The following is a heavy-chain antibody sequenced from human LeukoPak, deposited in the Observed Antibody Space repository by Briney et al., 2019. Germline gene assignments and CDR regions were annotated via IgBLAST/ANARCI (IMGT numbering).Heavy chain of an antibody. D-gene: IGHD6-13*01. V-gene: IGHV3-7*01. Sequence: GGSLRLSCAASGFTFSSYWMSWVRQAPGKGLEWVANIKQDGSAKYYVDSVKGRFTISSDNAKNSVYLQMNSLRAGDTAVYYCARDGAAVGDDYDYWGQGTLVTVSS. J-gene: IGHJ4*02. CDR1: GFTFSSYW. CDR2: IKQDGSAK. CDR3: ARDGAAVGDDYDY.